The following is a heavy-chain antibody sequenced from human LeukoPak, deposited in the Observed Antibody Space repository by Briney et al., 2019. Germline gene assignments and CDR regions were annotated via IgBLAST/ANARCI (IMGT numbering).Heavy chain of an antibody. V-gene: IGHV4-30-4*01. CDR2: IYYSGST. J-gene: IGHJ3*02. Sequence: SETLSLTCTVSGGSISSGDYYWSWIRQPPGKGLEWIGYIYYSGSTYYNPSLKSRVTISVDTSKSQFSLKLSSVTAADTAVYYCARDDSSGYRVGAFDIWGQGTMVTVSS. CDR1: GGSISSGDYY. D-gene: IGHD3-22*01. CDR3: ARDDSSGYRVGAFDI.